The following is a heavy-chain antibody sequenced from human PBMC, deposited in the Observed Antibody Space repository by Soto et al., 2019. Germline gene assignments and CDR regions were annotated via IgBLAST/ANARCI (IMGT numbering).Heavy chain of an antibody. V-gene: IGHV4-39*01. CDR2: VYYSGST. CDR1: GGSIYSSSHY. J-gene: IGHJ4*02. D-gene: IGHD3-10*01. CDR3: DSRPISVILAIGDS. Sequence: QLQLQESGPGLVKPSEALSLTCTVSGGSIYSSSHYWGWIRQPPGQGLEWIGNVYYSGSTYYNPALXGXVXXSVDTSKNQFSVRLRSVTAAAAAVYYCDSRPISVILAIGDSWGRGTLVTVSS.